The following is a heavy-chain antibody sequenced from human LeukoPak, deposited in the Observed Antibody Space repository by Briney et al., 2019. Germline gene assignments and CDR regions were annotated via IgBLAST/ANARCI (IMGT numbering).Heavy chain of an antibody. J-gene: IGHJ4*02. CDR3: ARGTAMVTHFDY. Sequence: ASVKVSCKASGYTFTGYYMHWVRQAPRQGLEWMGWINPNSGGTNYAQKFQGRVTMTRDTSISTAYMELSRLRSDDTAVYYCARGTAMVTHFDYWGQGTLVTVSS. D-gene: IGHD5-18*01. CDR1: GYTFTGYY. V-gene: IGHV1-2*02. CDR2: INPNSGGT.